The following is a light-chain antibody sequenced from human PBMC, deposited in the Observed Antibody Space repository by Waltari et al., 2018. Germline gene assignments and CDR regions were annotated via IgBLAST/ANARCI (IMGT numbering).Light chain of an antibody. CDR3: CSYAGSSTFV. Sequence: QSALTQPATVSGSPTQSITISCTGTSSDVGSYTLVSWYQQHPGRAPTLMIFDVNKRPSGISNRFSGSEPGNTASLAISGLQAEDEADYYCCSYAGSSTFVFGGGTKLTVL. V-gene: IGLV2-23*02. J-gene: IGLJ2*01. CDR1: SSDVGSYTL. CDR2: DVN.